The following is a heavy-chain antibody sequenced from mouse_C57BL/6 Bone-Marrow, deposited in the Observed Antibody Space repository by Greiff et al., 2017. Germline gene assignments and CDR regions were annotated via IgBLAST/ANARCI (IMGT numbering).Heavy chain of an antibody. CDR1: GYTFTSYW. D-gene: IGHD3-1*01. CDR3: ARRAGGYYFDY. Sequence: VQVVESGAELVKPGASVKMSCKASGYTFTSYWITWVKQRPGQGLEWIGDIYPGSGSTNYNEKFKSKATLTVDTSSSTAYMQLSSLTSEDSAVYYCARRAGGYYFDYWGQGTTLTVSS. CDR2: IYPGSGST. J-gene: IGHJ2*01. V-gene: IGHV1-55*01.